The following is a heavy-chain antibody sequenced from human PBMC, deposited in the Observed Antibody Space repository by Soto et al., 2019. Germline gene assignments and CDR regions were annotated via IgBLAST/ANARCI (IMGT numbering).Heavy chain of an antibody. CDR2: IYWNDDK. CDR3: ALTEYYYDSSGYVYDY. V-gene: IGHV2-5*01. D-gene: IGHD3-22*01. CDR1: GFSLSTSGVG. Sequence: SGPTLVNPTQTLTLTCTLSGFSLSTSGVGVGWIRQPPGKALEWLALIYWNDDKRYSPSLKSRLTITKDTSKNQVVLTMTNMDPVDTATYYCALTEYYYDSSGYVYDYWGQGTLVTVSS. J-gene: IGHJ4*02.